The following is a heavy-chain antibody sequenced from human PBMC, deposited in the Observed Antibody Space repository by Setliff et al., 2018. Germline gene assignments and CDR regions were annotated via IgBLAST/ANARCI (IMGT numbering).Heavy chain of an antibody. CDR2: INTNTGNP. V-gene: IGHV7-4-1*02. D-gene: IGHD3-16*02. J-gene: IGHJ6*03. CDR1: GYSFSTYA. CDR3: ARASRFATIVWKGDYYMDV. Sequence: ASVKVSCKASGYSFSTYAMSWIRQAPGQGLEWMGWINTNTGNPSYAQGFIGRFVFSLDTSVSTAYLQISSLKPEDTAMYYCARASRFATIVWKGDYYMDVWGRGTTVTVPS.